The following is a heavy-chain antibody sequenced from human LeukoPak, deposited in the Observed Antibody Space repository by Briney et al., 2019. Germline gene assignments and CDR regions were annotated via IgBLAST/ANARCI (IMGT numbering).Heavy chain of an antibody. CDR3: ARELGGDYGEAFDI. Sequence: GGSLRLSCAASGFSFSTYSMNWVRQAPGKGLEWVSSIGGSSTSIYYADSVKGRFTISRDNAKSSLYLQMNSLRAEDADVYYCARELGGDYGEAFDIWGQGTMVTVSS. CDR2: IGGSSTSI. D-gene: IGHD4-17*01. J-gene: IGHJ3*02. CDR1: GFSFSTYS. V-gene: IGHV3-21*01.